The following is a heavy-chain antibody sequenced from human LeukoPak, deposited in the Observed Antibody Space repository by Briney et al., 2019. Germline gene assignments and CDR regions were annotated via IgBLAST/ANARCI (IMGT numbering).Heavy chain of an antibody. Sequence: PSETVSLTCTVSSYSISSDYYWGWIRQPAGKGLEWIGRIYTSGSTNYNPSLKSRVTISVDTSKNQFSLKLSSVTAADTAVYYCARARIVGATTYFDYWGQGTLVTVSS. CDR3: ARARIVGATTYFDY. CDR2: IYTSGST. CDR1: SYSISSDYY. J-gene: IGHJ4*02. D-gene: IGHD1-26*01. V-gene: IGHV4-4*07.